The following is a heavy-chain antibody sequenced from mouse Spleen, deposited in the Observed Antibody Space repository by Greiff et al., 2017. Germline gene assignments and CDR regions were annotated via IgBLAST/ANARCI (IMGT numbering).Heavy chain of an antibody. CDR2: IDPSDSYT. CDR3: ARYGDYFDY. D-gene: IGHD1-1*01. CDR1: GYTFTSYW. Sequence: VQLQQPGAELVMPGASVKLSCKASGYTFTSYWMHWVKQRPGQGLEWIGEIDPSDSYTNYNQKFKGKATLTVDKSSSTAYMQLSSLTSEDSAVYYCARYGDYFDYWGQGTTLTVSS. V-gene: IGHV1-69*01. J-gene: IGHJ2*01.